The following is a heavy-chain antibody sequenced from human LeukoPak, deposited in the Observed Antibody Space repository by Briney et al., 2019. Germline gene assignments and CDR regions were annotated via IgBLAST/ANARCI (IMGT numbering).Heavy chain of an antibody. D-gene: IGHD6-6*01. CDR1: GFTFSSYA. Sequence: GGSLRLSCAASGFTFSSYAMNWVRQAPGKGLGWVSATSGSGGSTYYADSVKGRFTISRHNSKNTLYLQMNSLRAEDTAVYYCAKASSSSSNYYYYYGMDVWGQGTTVTVSS. J-gene: IGHJ6*02. V-gene: IGHV3-23*01. CDR2: TSGSGGST. CDR3: AKASSSSSNYYYYYGMDV.